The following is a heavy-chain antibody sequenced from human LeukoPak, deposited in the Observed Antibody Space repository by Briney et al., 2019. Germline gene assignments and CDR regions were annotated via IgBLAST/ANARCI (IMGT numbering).Heavy chain of an antibody. CDR2: MNPNSGNT. V-gene: IGHV1-8*01. CDR3: ARAYGSGSYSPRWGIYYYYGMDV. D-gene: IGHD3-10*01. Sequence: ASVKVSCKASGYTFTSYDINWVRQATGQGLEWMGWMNPNSGNTGYAQKFQGRATMTRNTSISTAYMELSSLRSEDTAVYYCARAYGSGSYSPRWGIYYYYGMDVWGQGTTVTVSS. CDR1: GYTFTSYD. J-gene: IGHJ6*02.